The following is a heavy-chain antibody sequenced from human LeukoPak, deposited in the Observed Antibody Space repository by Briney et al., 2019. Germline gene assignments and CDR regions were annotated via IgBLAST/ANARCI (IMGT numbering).Heavy chain of an antibody. D-gene: IGHD3-16*01. Sequence: PGGSLRLSCAASGFTFSSYSMNWVRQAPGKGLEWVSSISSSSSYIYYADSVKGRFTISRDNAKNSLYLQMNSLRAEDTAVYYCARDKGVWSPDHFDYWGQGTLVTVSS. CDR2: ISSSSSYI. V-gene: IGHV3-21*01. CDR1: GFTFSSYS. J-gene: IGHJ4*02. CDR3: ARDKGVWSPDHFDY.